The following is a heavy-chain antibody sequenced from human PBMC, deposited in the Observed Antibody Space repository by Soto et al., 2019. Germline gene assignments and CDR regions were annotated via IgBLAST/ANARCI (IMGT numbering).Heavy chain of an antibody. J-gene: IGHJ4*02. V-gene: IGHV6-1*01. CDR2: TYYRSKWYN. CDR3: ARWDHDSHYFDY. D-gene: IGHD3-3*01. Sequence: PSQTLSLTCAISGDSVSSNSVAWNWIRQSPSRGLGWLGRTYYRSKWYNECALSVKSRMTINVDTSKNQFSLRLNSVTPEDTAVYYCARWDHDSHYFDYWGQGTLVTVSS. CDR1: GDSVSSNSVA.